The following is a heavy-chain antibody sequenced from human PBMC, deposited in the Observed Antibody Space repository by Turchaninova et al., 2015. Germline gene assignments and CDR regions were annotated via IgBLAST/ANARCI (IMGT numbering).Heavy chain of an antibody. CDR3: ARVVSASLSPFFDY. J-gene: IGHJ4*02. V-gene: IGHV4-34*01. D-gene: IGHD1-14*01. CDR2: IKHAGST. Sequence: QVQLQQWGAGLLKPSETLSLTCAVYGGSFSGYSWSWLRQPPAKGLEWSGEIKHAGSTNYHPSLESLVTKSVGSSKNQFSLKLSSVTAADTAVYYCARVVSASLSPFFDYWGQGTLVTFSS. CDR1: GGSFSGYS.